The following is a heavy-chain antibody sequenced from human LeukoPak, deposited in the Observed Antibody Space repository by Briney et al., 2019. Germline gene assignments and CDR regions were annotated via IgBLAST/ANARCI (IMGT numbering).Heavy chain of an antibody. CDR1: GDSSSSGSFA. D-gene: IGHD2-15*01. J-gene: IGHJ4*02. V-gene: IGHV4-30-2*01. CDR2: IYRSGTT. CDR3: ARGRPFIGYCSGGSCYFLDY. Sequence: SETLSLTCGVSGDSSSSGSFAWSWIRQPPGKGLEWIGYIYRSGTTHYNPSLKSRVTISVDTSKNQFSLKLSSVTAADTAVYYCARGRPFIGYCSGGSCYFLDYWGQGTLVTVSS.